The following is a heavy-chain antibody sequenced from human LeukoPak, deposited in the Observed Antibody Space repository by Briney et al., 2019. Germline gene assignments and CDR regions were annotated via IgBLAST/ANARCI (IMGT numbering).Heavy chain of an antibody. CDR1: GYTFTGYY. CDR2: MNPNSGNT. Sequence: GASVKVSCKASGYTFTGYYMHWVRQAPGQGLEWMGWMNPNSGNTGYAQKFQGRVTMTRNTSISTAYMELSSLRSEDTAVYYCARTGRDGYNYPYWGQGTLVTVSS. V-gene: IGHV1-8*02. J-gene: IGHJ4*02. D-gene: IGHD5-24*01. CDR3: ARTGRDGYNYPY.